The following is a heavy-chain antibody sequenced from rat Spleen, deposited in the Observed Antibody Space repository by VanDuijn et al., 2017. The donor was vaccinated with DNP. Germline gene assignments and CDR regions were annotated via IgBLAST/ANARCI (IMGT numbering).Heavy chain of an antibody. CDR1: GFSLTSFH. CDR3: ARAGTGWGSSNWFAY. V-gene: IGHV2-32*01. D-gene: IGHD1-4*01. J-gene: IGHJ3*01. CDR2: MLSDGDT. Sequence: QVQLRESGPGLVQPSQTLSLTCTVSGFSLTSFHVHWVRQPPGKGLEWMGVMLSDGDTSYNSPLKSRLSISRDTSKSQVFLKMNSLQTEDTATCYCARAGTGWGSSNWFAYWGQGTLVTVSS.